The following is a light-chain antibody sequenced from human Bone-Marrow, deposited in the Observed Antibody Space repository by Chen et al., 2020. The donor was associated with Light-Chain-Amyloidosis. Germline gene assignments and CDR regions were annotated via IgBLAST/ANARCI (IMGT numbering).Light chain of an antibody. J-gene: IGKJ4*01. Sequence: DIVMTQSPLSLPVTPGEPASISCRSSQSLLHSNGYNYLDWYLQKPGQSPQLLIYLGSNRASGVPDRFSGSGSGRDFTLKISRVEAEDVGVYYCMQALQTPGLTFGGGTKVEIK. CDR1: QSLLHSNGYNY. CDR3: MQALQTPGLT. CDR2: LGS. V-gene: IGKV2-28*01.